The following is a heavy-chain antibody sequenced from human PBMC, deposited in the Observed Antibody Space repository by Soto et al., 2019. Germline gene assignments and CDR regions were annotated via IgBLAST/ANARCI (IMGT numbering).Heavy chain of an antibody. CDR3: VGGAGWELDY. J-gene: IGHJ4*02. Sequence: GGSLRLSCAASGFTFSTYWMNWVRQAPGMGLEWLAIIRQDGTETHYVDSVKGRFTISRDNTKNSLFLQMNNLRADDTAVYYCVGGAGWELDYWGQGTLVTVSS. CDR1: GFTFSTYW. V-gene: IGHV3-7*03. CDR2: IRQDGTET. D-gene: IGHD1-26*01.